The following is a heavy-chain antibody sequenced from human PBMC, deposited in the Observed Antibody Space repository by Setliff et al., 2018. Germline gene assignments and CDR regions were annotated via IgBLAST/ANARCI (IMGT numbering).Heavy chain of an antibody. D-gene: IGHD6-19*01. Sequence: SETLSLTCAVYGGSFSGYYWGWIRQPPGKGLEWIGSIYYSGSTYYNPSLKSRVTISVDASKNQFSLKLSSVTAADTAVYYCARGRWLVHAFDIWGQGTMVTVSS. V-gene: IGHV4-34*01. CDR1: GGSFSGYY. J-gene: IGHJ3*02. CDR3: ARGRWLVHAFDI. CDR2: IYYSGST.